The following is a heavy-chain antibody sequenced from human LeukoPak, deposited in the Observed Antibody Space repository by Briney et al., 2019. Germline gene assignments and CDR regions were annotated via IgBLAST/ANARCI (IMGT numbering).Heavy chain of an antibody. CDR1: SDSINSHY. CDR3: ARVAGGLTGFDSGTYHYHYYYMDV. V-gene: IGHV4-59*11. Sequence: PSETLSLTCTVSSDSINSHYWIWIRQPPGKGLEWIGYLFNSGSTRYNPSLKSRVTMSVDTPKSQLSLKLSSVTAADTAVYYCARVAGGLTGFDSGTYHYHYYYMDVWGKGTTVTVSS. D-gene: IGHD5-12*01. CDR2: LFNSGST. J-gene: IGHJ6*03.